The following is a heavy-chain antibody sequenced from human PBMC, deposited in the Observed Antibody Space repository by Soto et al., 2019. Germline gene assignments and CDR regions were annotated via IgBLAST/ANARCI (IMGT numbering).Heavy chain of an antibody. D-gene: IGHD1-26*01. Sequence: QVQLVQSGAEEKKPGASVKVSCKASGYSFTNYAIQWVRQAPGQSLEWMGWINAGDGRTRYSEKYQGRVTITRDTSATIAYMELSSLTSEDTAVYYCAKAIWYSGNYYFDYWGQGTLVTVSS. J-gene: IGHJ4*02. CDR2: INAGDGRT. CDR1: GYSFTNYA. V-gene: IGHV1-3*05. CDR3: AKAIWYSGNYYFDY.